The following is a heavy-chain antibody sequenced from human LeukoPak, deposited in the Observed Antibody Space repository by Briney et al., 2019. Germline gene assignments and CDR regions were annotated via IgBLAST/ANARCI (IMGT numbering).Heavy chain of an antibody. CDR1: GYTFTSYD. D-gene: IGHD3-22*01. CDR3: ARVVMSSGSDY. V-gene: IGHV1-18*01. Sequence: ASVTVSCTASGYTFTSYDINWVRQATGQGLEWMGWISAYNGNTNYAQKLQGRVTMTTDTSTSTAYMELRSLRSDDTAVYYCARVVMSSGSDYWGQGTLVTVSS. J-gene: IGHJ4*02. CDR2: ISAYNGNT.